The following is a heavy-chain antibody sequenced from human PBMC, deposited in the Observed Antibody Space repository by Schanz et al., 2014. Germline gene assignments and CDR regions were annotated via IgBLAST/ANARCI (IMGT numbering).Heavy chain of an antibody. CDR3: ASETVQYCDSTTCYESGYIDY. Sequence: QVQLQESGPGLVKPSQTLSLTCTVSGDSISSYSYYWTWIRQPAGKGLERIGRIYTGGSTIYNPSIKVRDPIKVSTAKGTFSVNPGSVAAADTAVYYCASETVQYCDSTTCYESGYIDYWGQGTPVTVSS. J-gene: IGHJ4*02. V-gene: IGHV4-61*02. D-gene: IGHD2-2*01. CDR1: GDSISSYSYY. CDR2: IYTGGST.